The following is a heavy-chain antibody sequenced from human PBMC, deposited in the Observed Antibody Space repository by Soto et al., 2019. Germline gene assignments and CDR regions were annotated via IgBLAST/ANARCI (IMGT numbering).Heavy chain of an antibody. Sequence: EVQLVESGGVVVQPGGSLRLSFGASGFTFDDYTMHWVRQAPGKGLEWVSLISWDGGSTYYADSVKGRFTISRDNSKNSLYLQMNSLRTEDTALYYCAKGEGGVAASTYLDYWGQGTLVTVSS. CDR1: GFTFDDYT. V-gene: IGHV3-43*01. CDR2: ISWDGGST. J-gene: IGHJ4*02. CDR3: AKGEGGVAASTYLDY. D-gene: IGHD2-15*01.